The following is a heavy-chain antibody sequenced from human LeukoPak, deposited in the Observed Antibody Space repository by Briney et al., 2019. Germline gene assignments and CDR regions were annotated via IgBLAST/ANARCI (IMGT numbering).Heavy chain of an antibody. V-gene: IGHV3-21*04. D-gene: IGHD1-26*01. CDR3: AKVALGSYYYFDY. Sequence: PGGSLRLFCVVSGFTFSSYHMNWVRQAPGKGLEWVSSIGSSGSYIYYADSVTGRFTISRDNAKNSLYLQMNSLRAEDTALYYCAKVALGSYYYFDYWGQGTLVTVSS. J-gene: IGHJ4*02. CDR1: GFTFSSYH. CDR2: IGSSGSYI.